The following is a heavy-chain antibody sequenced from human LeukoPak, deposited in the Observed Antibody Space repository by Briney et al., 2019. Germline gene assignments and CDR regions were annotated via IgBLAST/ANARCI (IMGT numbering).Heavy chain of an antibody. CDR2: IWYDGSDK. D-gene: IGHD6-13*01. Sequence: GGSLRLTCAASGXTFSHYGMHWVRQAPGKGLEWVAGIWYDGSDKYYADSVKGRFTISRDNLKNTLYLQMNSLRVEDTAVYCCARGPAGNRGNFDYWGQGTLVTVSS. CDR3: ARGPAGNRGNFDY. V-gene: IGHV3-33*01. J-gene: IGHJ4*02. CDR1: GXTFSHYG.